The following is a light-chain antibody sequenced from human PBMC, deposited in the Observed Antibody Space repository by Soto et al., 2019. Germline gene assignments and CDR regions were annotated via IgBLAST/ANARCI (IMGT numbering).Light chain of an antibody. Sequence: EIVLTQSPGTLSLAPGERATFSCRASQIVNYLAWYQQKPGQSPRLLIYGTSSRVTGIPDRFSGSGSGTDFTLTISRLEPEDFAVYFWHQYGSTPPITFGQGTRLEIK. CDR2: GTS. V-gene: IGKV3-20*01. CDR3: HQYGSTPPIT. CDR1: QIVNY. J-gene: IGKJ5*01.